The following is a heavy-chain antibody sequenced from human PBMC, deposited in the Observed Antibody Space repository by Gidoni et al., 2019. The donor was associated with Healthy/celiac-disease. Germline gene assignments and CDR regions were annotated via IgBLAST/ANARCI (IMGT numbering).Heavy chain of an antibody. D-gene: IGHD2-2*01. CDR2: ISGSGGST. Sequence: EVQLLESGGGLVQPGGSLRLSCAASGFTFSSYAMSWVRQAPGKGLAWVSAISGSGGSTYYADSVKGRFTISRDNSKNTLYLQMNSLRAEDTAVYYCAKDLSRGIVVVPAALNYYYYYGMDVWGQGTTVTVSS. V-gene: IGHV3-23*01. CDR1: GFTFSSYA. J-gene: IGHJ6*02. CDR3: AKDLSRGIVVVPAALNYYYYYGMDV.